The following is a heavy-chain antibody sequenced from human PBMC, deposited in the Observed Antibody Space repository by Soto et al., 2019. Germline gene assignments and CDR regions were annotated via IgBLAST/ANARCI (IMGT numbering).Heavy chain of an antibody. CDR1: GDSISSSSYY. J-gene: IGHJ4*02. Sequence: WETLSLTCTVSGDSISSSSYYCGLILQRPGTGLEWIGSIYYSRSTYYNLSLNSRVTISVATSNIQFFRKRSSVSAADTAVYNCPRAPMMTTVYYYFDYWVQGSLVAVSS. CDR3: PRAPMMTTVYYYFDY. V-gene: IGHV4-39*01. D-gene: IGHD4-4*01. CDR2: IYYSRST.